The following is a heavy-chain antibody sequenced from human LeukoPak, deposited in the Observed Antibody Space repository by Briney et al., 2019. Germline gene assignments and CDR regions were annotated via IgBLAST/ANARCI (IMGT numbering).Heavy chain of an antibody. CDR2: IYTSGST. CDR3: ARSGARGLRFLEWLFDY. V-gene: IGHV4-4*07. D-gene: IGHD3-3*01. CDR1: GGSISSYY. Sequence: SETLSLTCTVSGGSISSYYWSWIRQPAGKGLEWIGRIYTSGSTNYNPSLKSRVTISVDTSKNQFSLKLSSVTAADTAVYYCARSGARGLRFLEWLFDYWGQGTLVTVSS. J-gene: IGHJ4*02.